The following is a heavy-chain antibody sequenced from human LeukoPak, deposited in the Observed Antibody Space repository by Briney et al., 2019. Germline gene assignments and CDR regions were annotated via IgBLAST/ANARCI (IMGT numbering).Heavy chain of an antibody. J-gene: IGHJ4*02. CDR3: ASIASVDY. V-gene: IGHV4-4*07. CDR2: IYSSGST. D-gene: IGHD2-15*01. Sequence: PSETLSLTCTVSIGSISGYYWSWIRQPAGKGLEWIGRIYSSGSTNYNPSLKSRVTMSVDTSKNQFSLEPSSVTAADTAVYYCASIASVDYWGQGTLVTVSS. CDR1: IGSISGYY.